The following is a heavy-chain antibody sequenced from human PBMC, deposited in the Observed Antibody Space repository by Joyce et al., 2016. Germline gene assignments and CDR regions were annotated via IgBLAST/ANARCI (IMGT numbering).Heavy chain of an antibody. D-gene: IGHD2-15*01. CDR2: INAGNGDT. Sequence: QVHLVQSGADVRKPGASVRVSCRASGYIFTSSAIHWIRQAPGQSLEWMGWINAGNGDTKYSQKFQDRVTITRDTSATTVYMELSRLRSEDSAVYFCARDAMVTYATLFDYWGQGTLVTVSS. J-gene: IGHJ4*02. V-gene: IGHV1-3*01. CDR3: ARDAMVTYATLFDY. CDR1: GYIFTSSA.